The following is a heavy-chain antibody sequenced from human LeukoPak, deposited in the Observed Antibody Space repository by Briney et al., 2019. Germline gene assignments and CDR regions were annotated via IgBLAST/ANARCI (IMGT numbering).Heavy chain of an antibody. V-gene: IGHV4-34*01. CDR1: GGSFSGYY. CDR2: INHSGST. Sequence: SETLSLXCAVYGGSFSGYYRSWIRQPPGKGLEWIGEINHSGSTNYNPSLKSRVTISVDTSKNQFSLKLSSVTAADTAVYYCARGKTNRRFYYDSSGPTSALDYWGQGTLVTVSS. CDR3: ARGKTNRRFYYDSSGPTSALDY. J-gene: IGHJ4*02. D-gene: IGHD3-22*01.